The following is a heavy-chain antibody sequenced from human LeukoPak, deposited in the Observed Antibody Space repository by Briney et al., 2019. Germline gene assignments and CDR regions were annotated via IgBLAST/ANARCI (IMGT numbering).Heavy chain of an antibody. D-gene: IGHD3-16*01. CDR2: INHSGST. V-gene: IGHV4-34*01. CDR3: ARDGKRAFMITSGGARPYYFDY. CDR1: GGSFSGYY. J-gene: IGHJ4*02. Sequence: PSETLSLTCAVYGGSFSGYYWSWIRQPPGKGLEWIGEINHSGSTNYNPSLKSRVTISVDTSKNQFSLKLSSVTAADTAVYYCARDGKRAFMITSGGARPYYFDYWGQGSLVTVSS.